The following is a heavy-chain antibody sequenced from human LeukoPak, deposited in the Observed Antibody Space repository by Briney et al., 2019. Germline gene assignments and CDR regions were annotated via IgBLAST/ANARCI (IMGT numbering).Heavy chain of an antibody. J-gene: IGHJ3*02. V-gene: IGHV5-51*01. D-gene: IGHD6-6*01. CDR1: GYSFTSYW. CDR2: IYPGDSDT. Sequence: LGASLKISSNGTGYSFTSYWIGWVRQMPGKGLEWMGIIYPGDSDTRYSPSFQGQVTISADKSISTAYLQWSSLKASDTAMYYCARRLDDAFDIWGQGTMVTVSS. CDR3: ARRLDDAFDI.